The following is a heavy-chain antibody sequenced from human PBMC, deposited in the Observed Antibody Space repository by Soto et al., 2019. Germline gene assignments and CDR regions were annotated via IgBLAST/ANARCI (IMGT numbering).Heavy chain of an antibody. V-gene: IGHV4-59*01. CDR2: MNNIGRT. J-gene: IGHJ5*01. CDR1: GGSSSSYY. CDR3: AVAFCTNAVRCNVFDP. D-gene: IGHD2-8*01. Sequence: SETLSLTCTVSGGSSSSYYWSWIRQPPGKGLEWIGYMNNIGRTNYNPSLKSRVTISLDTSKNQFSLKVRSVIAADTAVYYCAVAFCTNAVRCNVFDPWGQGTLVTVSS.